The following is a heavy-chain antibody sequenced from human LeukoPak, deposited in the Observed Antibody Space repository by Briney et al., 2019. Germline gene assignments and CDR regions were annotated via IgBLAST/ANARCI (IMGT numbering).Heavy chain of an antibody. D-gene: IGHD2-21*01. J-gene: IGHJ4*02. Sequence: PGGSLRLSCAASGFTFSSYSMNWVRQAPGKGLEWVSSISSSSSYMYYADSVKGRFTISRGNSKNTLHLQMNNVRAEDTALYYCMKLPTMIIVIDTDFEYWGQGAQVTVSS. CDR2: ISSSSSYM. CDR1: GFTFSSYS. V-gene: IGHV3-21*04. CDR3: MKLPTMIIVIDTDFEY.